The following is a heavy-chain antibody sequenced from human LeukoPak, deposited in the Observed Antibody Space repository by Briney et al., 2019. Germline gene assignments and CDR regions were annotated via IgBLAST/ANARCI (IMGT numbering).Heavy chain of an antibody. V-gene: IGHV3-53*01. D-gene: IGHD6-19*01. J-gene: IGHJ4*02. CDR2: IYSGGST. Sequence: GGSLRLSCAASGFTVSSNYMSWVRQAPGKGLEWVSVIYSGGSTYYADSVKGRFTISRDNSKNTLYLQMNSLRAEDTAVYYCARDRLTVAGYYFDYWGQGTLVTVST. CDR1: GFTVSSNY. CDR3: ARDRLTVAGYYFDY.